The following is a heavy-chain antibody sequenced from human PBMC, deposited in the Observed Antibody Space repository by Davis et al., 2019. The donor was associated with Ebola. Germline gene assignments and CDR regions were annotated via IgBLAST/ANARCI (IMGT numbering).Heavy chain of an antibody. CDR2: IYYSGST. CDR1: GGSVNSGSYY. CDR3: ARKAVSGELDY. V-gene: IGHV4-61*01. J-gene: IGHJ4*02. D-gene: IGHD3-10*01. Sequence: SETLSLTCTVSGGSVNSGSYYWTWMPQRPGKGLEWIGNIYYSGSTEYSPSLESRVSMSVDTSKNQFSLRLTSVTAADTAVYYCARKAVSGELDYWGQGTLVIVSS.